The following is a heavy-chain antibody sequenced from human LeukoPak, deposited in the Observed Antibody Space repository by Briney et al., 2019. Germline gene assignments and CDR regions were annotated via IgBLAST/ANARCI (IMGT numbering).Heavy chain of an antibody. V-gene: IGHV3-15*01. CDR3: TTVGPTSKTYYVDH. CDR1: GITFSDAW. Sequence: PGGSLRLSCAASGITFSDAWMNCVRQAPGKGLEWVGLIKSKTDDGTTDYAAPVKGRFTISRDDSKNTVYLQTNNLKTEDTAVYYCTTVGPTSKTYYVDHWGPGSLVAVSS. J-gene: IGHJ4*02. CDR2: IKSKTDDGTT. D-gene: IGHD1-26*01.